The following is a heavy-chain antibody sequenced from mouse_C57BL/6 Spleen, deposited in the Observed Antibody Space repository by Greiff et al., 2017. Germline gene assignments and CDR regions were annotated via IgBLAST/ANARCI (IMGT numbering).Heavy chain of an antibody. D-gene: IGHD2-4*01. V-gene: IGHV5-4*03. CDR2: ISDGGSYT. CDR1: GFTFSSYA. J-gene: IGHJ2*01. Sequence: EVMLVESGGGLVKPGGSLKLSCAASGFTFSSYAMSWVRQTPEKRLEWVATISDGGSYTYYPDNVKGRFTISRDNAKNNLYLQMSHLKSEDTAMYYCARGGDYDYGFDYWGQGTTLTVSS. CDR3: ARGGDYDYGFDY.